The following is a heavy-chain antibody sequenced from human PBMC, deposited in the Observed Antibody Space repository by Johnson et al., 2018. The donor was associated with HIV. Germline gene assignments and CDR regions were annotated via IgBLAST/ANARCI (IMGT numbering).Heavy chain of an antibody. V-gene: IGHV3-23*04. CDR1: GFTFDDYA. CDR2: ISGSGGST. Sequence: VQLVESGGGLVQPGRSLRLSCAASGFTFDDYAMHWVRQAPGKGLEWVSAISGSGGSTYYADSVKGRFSISRDNSKNTLYLQMNSLRAEDTAVYFCARDPGRYYDIWVSAFDIWGQGTMVTVSS. D-gene: IGHD3/OR15-3a*01. CDR3: ARDPGRYYDIWVSAFDI. J-gene: IGHJ3*02.